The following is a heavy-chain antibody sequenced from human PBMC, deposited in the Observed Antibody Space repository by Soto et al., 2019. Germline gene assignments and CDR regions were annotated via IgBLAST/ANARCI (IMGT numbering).Heavy chain of an antibody. Sequence: SLRLSCAASGFTFSSYAMHWVRQAPGKGLEWVAVISYDGSNKYYADSVKGRFTISRDNSKNTLYLQMNSLRAEDTAVYYCARHTRYCSGGSCYSFFRYYYGMDVWGQGTTVTVSS. V-gene: IGHV3-30-3*01. D-gene: IGHD2-15*01. CDR2: ISYDGSNK. CDR1: GFTFSSYA. J-gene: IGHJ6*02. CDR3: ARHTRYCSGGSCYSFFRYYYGMDV.